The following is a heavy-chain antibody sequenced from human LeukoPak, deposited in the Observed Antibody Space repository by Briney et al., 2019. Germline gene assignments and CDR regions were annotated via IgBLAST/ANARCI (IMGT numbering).Heavy chain of an antibody. D-gene: IGHD1-26*01. CDR3: ARDSGRYYYFDY. Sequence: PGGSLRLSCAASGFTFSSYAMSWVRQAPGKGLEWVANIKQDGSEKYYVDSVKGRFTISRDNAKNSLYLQMNSLRAEDTAVYYCARDSGRYYYFDYWGQGTLVTVSS. V-gene: IGHV3-7*01. CDR1: GFTFSSYA. CDR2: IKQDGSEK. J-gene: IGHJ4*02.